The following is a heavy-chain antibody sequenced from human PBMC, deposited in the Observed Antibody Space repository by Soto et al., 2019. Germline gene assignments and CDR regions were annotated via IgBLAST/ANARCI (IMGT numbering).Heavy chain of an antibody. Sequence: PSETLSLTCAVYGGSFSCYYWSWIRQPPGKGLEWIGEINHSGSTNYNPSLKSRVTISVDTSKNQFSLKLSSVTAADTAVYYCASVPYGSGSYYNHYYYYGMDVWGQGTTVTVSS. CDR2: INHSGST. D-gene: IGHD3-10*01. V-gene: IGHV4-34*01. CDR1: GGSFSCYY. CDR3: ASVPYGSGSYYNHYYYYGMDV. J-gene: IGHJ6*02.